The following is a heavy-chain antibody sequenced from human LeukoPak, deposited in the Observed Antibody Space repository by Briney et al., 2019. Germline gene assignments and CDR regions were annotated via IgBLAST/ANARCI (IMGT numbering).Heavy chain of an antibody. CDR1: GFTFSSYS. Sequence: PGGSLRLSCAASGFTFSSYSMNWVRQAPGKGLEWVSSISSSSSHIYYADSVKGRFTISRDNAKNSLYLQMNSLRAEDTAVYYCAKEKGRYCSSTSCYPYFDYWGQGTLVTVSS. V-gene: IGHV3-21*04. CDR2: ISSSSSHI. CDR3: AKEKGRYCSSTSCYPYFDY. J-gene: IGHJ4*02. D-gene: IGHD2-2*01.